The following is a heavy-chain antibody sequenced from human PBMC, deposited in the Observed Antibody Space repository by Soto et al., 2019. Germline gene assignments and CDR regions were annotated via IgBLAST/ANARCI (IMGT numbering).Heavy chain of an antibody. CDR1: GFSLSTSGMG. J-gene: IGHJ4*02. D-gene: IGHD6-13*01. V-gene: IGHV2-5*02. Sequence: QITLKESGPPLVKPTQTFTLACTFSGFSLSTSGMGVGWIRQPPGKALEWLALIYWDDDKRYSPSLKSRLTITKDTSKNQVFLTMTNMDPVDTATYYCAHYSSTSSFDYWGQGTLVTVSS. CDR3: AHYSSTSSFDY. CDR2: IYWDDDK.